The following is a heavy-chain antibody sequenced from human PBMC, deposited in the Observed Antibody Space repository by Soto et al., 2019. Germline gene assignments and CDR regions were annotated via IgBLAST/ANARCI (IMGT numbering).Heavy chain of an antibody. CDR3: ARELIAARAPFDY. D-gene: IGHD6-6*01. CDR2: ISYDGSNK. CDR1: GFTFSSYA. Sequence: QVQLVESGGGVVQPGRSLRLSCAASGFTFSSYAMHWVRQAPGKGLEWVAVISYDGSNKYYADSVKGRFTISRDNSKNTRYLQMNSLRAEDTAVYYCARELIAARAPFDYWGQGTLVTVSS. V-gene: IGHV3-30-3*01. J-gene: IGHJ4*02.